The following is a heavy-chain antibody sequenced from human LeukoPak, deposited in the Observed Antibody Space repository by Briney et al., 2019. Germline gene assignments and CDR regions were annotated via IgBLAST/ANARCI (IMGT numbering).Heavy chain of an antibody. D-gene: IGHD5-12*01. CDR2: ITDSGTPI. CDR3: ARGGGAFDI. CDR1: GFTFRDYY. V-gene: IGHV3-11*04. J-gene: IGHJ3*02. Sequence: GGSLRLSCAASGFTFRDYYMSWIRQASGKGLEWVSYITDSGTPIYYADSLKGRFTISRDNAKNSLYLQMNSLRAEDTAVYFCARGGGAFDIWGQGTMVTVSS.